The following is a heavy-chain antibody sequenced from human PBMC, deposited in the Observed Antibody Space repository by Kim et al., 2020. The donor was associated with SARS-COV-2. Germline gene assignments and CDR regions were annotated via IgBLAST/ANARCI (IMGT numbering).Heavy chain of an antibody. V-gene: IGHV4-34*01. CDR1: GGSFSGHY. CDR2: INHSGST. J-gene: IGHJ4*02. Sequence: SETLSLTCAVYGGSFSGHYWNWIRQPPGMGLEWIGEINHSGSTNYNPSLKSRVTLSVDTTKNQFSLKLSSLTAADTAVYYCARRAAGIDWWGQGTPVTV. CDR3: ARRAAGIDW.